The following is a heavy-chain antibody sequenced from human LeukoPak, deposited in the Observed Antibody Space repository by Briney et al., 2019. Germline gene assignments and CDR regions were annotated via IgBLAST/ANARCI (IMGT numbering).Heavy chain of an antibody. V-gene: IGHV3-7*05. CDR1: GFLFSNSW. CDR3: SRGGSSWIDY. Sequence: GGSLRLSCADSGFLFSNSWMAWVRQAPGRGLEWLANINQDGSAKTCVDSVKGRFTISRDNAKNSLYLQMNSLQTEDTAVYYCSRGGSSWIDYWGQGTLVTVSS. J-gene: IGHJ4*02. CDR2: INQDGSAK. D-gene: IGHD6-13*01.